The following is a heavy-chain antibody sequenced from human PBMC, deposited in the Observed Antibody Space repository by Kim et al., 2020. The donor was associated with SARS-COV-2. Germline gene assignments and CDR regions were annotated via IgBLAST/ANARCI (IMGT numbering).Heavy chain of an antibody. CDR2: ISGYNANT. CDR1: GYTFTDYG. V-gene: IGHV1-18*01. J-gene: IGHJ4*02. CDR3: ARFSSTWYWSPRAG. Sequence: ASVKVSCKASGYTFTDYGITWVRQAPGQAREGMGWISGYNANTNYAQTFQGRVTMTTDTSTSTAYMDLRSLRSDDTAVYYWARFSSTWYWSPRAGWGQGTLVIVSS. D-gene: IGHD2-2*01.